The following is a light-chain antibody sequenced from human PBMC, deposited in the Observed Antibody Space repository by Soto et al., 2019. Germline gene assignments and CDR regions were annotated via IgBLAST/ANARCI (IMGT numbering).Light chain of an antibody. CDR1: QSISSY. Sequence: DIQMTQSPSSLSASLGDRVTITCRASQSISSYLNWYQQKPGKAPKLLIYAASSLQSGVPSRFSGSGSGTDFTLTISSPQPEDFATYYCQQSYSTPSITFGQGTRLEI. J-gene: IGKJ5*01. CDR3: QQSYSTPSIT. V-gene: IGKV1-39*01. CDR2: AAS.